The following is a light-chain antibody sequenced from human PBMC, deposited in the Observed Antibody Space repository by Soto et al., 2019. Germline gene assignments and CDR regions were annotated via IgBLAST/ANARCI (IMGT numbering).Light chain of an antibody. CDR1: SGHSSYA. V-gene: IGLV4-69*01. J-gene: IGLJ2*01. CDR3: QTWGTGIRV. CDR2: LNSDGSH. Sequence: QLVLTQWPSASASLGASVKLTCTLSSGHSSYAIAWHQQQPEKGPRYLMKLNSDGSHSKGDGIPDRFSGSSSGAERYLTISSLQSEDEADYYCQTWGTGIRVFGGGTKLTVL.